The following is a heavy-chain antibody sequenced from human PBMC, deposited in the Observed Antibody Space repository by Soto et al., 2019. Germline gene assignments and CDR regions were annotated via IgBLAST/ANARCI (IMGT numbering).Heavy chain of an antibody. CDR1: GFTFTSSA. V-gene: IGHV1-58*02. D-gene: IGHD1-1*01. J-gene: IGHJ3*02. CDR3: AADPWNRDAFDI. Sequence: ASVKVSCKASGFTFTSSAMQWVRQARGQRLEWIGWIVVGSGNTNYAQKFQERVTITREMSTSTAYMELSSLRSEDTAVYDCAADPWNRDAFDIWGQGTMVTVSS. CDR2: IVVGSGNT.